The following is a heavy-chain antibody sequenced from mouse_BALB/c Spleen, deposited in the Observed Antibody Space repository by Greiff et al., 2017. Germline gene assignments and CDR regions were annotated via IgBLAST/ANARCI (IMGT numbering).Heavy chain of an antibody. CDR2: IWGGGST. CDR3: ARYYGSSPAWFAY. D-gene: IGHD1-1*01. Sequence: VKLVESGPGLVAPSQSLSITCTVSGFSLSRYSVHWVRQPPGKGLEWLGMIWGGGSTDYNSALKSRLSISKDNSKSQVFLKMNSLQTDDTAMYYCARYYGSSPAWFAYWGQGTLVTVSA. CDR1: GFSLSRYS. V-gene: IGHV2-6-4*01. J-gene: IGHJ3*01.